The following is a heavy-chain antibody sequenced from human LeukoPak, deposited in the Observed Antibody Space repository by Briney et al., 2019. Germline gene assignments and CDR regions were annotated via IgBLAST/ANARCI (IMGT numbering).Heavy chain of an antibody. CDR1: GGSFSGYY. J-gene: IGHJ6*03. V-gene: IGHV4-34*01. D-gene: IGHD3-10*01. CDR2: INHSGST. CDR3: AREKEDTMVRGVIYYMDV. Sequence: SETLSLTCAVYGGSFSGYYWSWIRQPPGKGLEWIGEINHSGSTNYNPSLKSRVTISVDTSKNQFSLKLSSVTAADTAVYYCAREKEDTMVRGVIYYMDVWGKGTTVTVSS.